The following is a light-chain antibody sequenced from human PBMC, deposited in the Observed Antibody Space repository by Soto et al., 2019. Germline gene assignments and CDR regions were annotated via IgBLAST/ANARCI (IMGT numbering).Light chain of an antibody. CDR1: QSVSSSY. Sequence: EVVLTQSPGTLYLSPGERATLSCRASQSVSSSYLAWYQQKPGQAPRLLIYGASSRATGIPDRFSGSGSGTDFTLTISRLEPEDFAVYYCQEYGSSRTFGRGTKVDIK. J-gene: IGKJ1*01. CDR3: QEYGSSRT. V-gene: IGKV3-20*01. CDR2: GAS.